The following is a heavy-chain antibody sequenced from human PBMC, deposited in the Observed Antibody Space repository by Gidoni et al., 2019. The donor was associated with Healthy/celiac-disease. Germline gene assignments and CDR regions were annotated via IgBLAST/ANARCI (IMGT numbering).Heavy chain of an antibody. CDR2: IGGSCGST. CDR1: GFPFSGYA. CDR3: AKAVLVDTAMVIREDYYYYGMDV. J-gene: IGHJ6*02. Sequence: EVQLVESGGGLVQPGGSLRLPCAASGFPFSGYAVRWVRQAPGKGLEWVSAIGGSCGSTYYADSVKGRFTISRDNSKNTLYLQMNSLRAEDTAVYYCAKAVLVDTAMVIREDYYYYGMDVWGQGTTVTVSS. D-gene: IGHD5-18*01. V-gene: IGHV3-23*04.